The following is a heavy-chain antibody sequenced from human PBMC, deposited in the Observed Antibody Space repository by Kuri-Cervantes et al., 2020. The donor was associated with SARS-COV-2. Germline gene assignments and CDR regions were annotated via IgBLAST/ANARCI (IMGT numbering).Heavy chain of an antibody. V-gene: IGHV3-53*01. CDR2: IYSGGNT. Sequence: GGSLRLSCAASGFAVRNTYMAWVRQAPGKGLECVSVIYSGGNTYYADSVKGRFTISRGSSKNTLYLQMNSLRAEDTAVYYCARAKSPNAALVPADYWGQGTLVTVSS. CDR3: ARAKSPNAALVPADY. J-gene: IGHJ4*02. D-gene: IGHD5-18*01. CDR1: GFAVRNTY.